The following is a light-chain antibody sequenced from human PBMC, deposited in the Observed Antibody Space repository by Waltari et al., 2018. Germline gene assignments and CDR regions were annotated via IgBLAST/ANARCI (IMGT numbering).Light chain of an antibody. CDR2: WAS. V-gene: IGKV4-1*01. CDR3: QQYYSTPLT. CDR1: ESVLYSSNNKNH. J-gene: IGKJ4*01. Sequence: AVSLGERATINCKSSESVLYSSNNKNHLAWYQQKPGQPPKLLLYWASTRKSGVPDRFSGSGSETDFTLTVTSLQAEDAAVYYCQQYYSTPLTFGGGTRVEI.